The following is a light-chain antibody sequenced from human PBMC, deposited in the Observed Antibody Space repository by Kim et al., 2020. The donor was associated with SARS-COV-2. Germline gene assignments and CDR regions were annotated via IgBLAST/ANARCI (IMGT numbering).Light chain of an antibody. CDR1: SLRSYY. J-gene: IGLJ2*01. Sequence: ALGQTVRITCQGDSLRSYYASWYQQKPGQAPVLVIYGKNSRPSGIPDRFSGYSSGNTASLTITGDQAEDEADYYCNSRDSSGNHLVFGGGTKLTVL. CDR2: GKN. CDR3: NSRDSSGNHLV. V-gene: IGLV3-19*01.